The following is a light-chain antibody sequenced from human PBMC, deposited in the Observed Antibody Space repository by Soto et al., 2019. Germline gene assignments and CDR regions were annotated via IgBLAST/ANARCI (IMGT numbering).Light chain of an antibody. V-gene: IGKV1-5*03. CDR2: KAS. J-gene: IGKJ2*01. Sequence: DIQMTQSPSTLSASVGDRVTITCRASQSFSSWLAWYQQKPGKAPKLLIYKASILESGVPSRFSGSGSGTEFTLTINSLQPDDLATYYCQQYKNYPYTFGQGTKLEIK. CDR1: QSFSSW. CDR3: QQYKNYPYT.